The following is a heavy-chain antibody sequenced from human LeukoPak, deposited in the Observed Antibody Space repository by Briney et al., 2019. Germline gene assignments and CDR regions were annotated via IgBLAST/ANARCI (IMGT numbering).Heavy chain of an antibody. CDR3: ARKVGDGYISDY. V-gene: IGHV4-61*02. D-gene: IGHD5-24*01. CDR1: GGSISSGGYF. Sequence: PSQTLSLTCTVSGGSISSGGYFWSWIRQPAGEGLEYIGRIFASGSTNYNPSLKSRVTMSVDTSKNQFSLRLSSVTAADTAVYYCARKVGDGYISDYWGRGALVTVSS. CDR2: IFASGST. J-gene: IGHJ4*02.